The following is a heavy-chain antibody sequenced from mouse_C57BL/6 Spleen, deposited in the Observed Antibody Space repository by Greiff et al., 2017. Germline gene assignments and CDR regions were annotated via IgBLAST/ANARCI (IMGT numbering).Heavy chain of an antibody. Sequence: VQLQQPGAELVKPGASVKLSCKASGYTFTSYWMRWVKQRPGRGLEWIGRIDPHSGGTKSNEKFKSKATLTVDKPSSTASMQLSSLTSEDSAVYYCARSYSNYVDYAMDYWGQGTSVTVSS. J-gene: IGHJ4*01. CDR3: ARSYSNYVDYAMDY. CDR2: IDPHSGGT. V-gene: IGHV1-72*01. CDR1: GYTFTSYW. D-gene: IGHD2-5*01.